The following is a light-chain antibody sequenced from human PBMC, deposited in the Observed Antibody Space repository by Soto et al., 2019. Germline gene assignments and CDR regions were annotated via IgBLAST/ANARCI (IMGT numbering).Light chain of an antibody. CDR2: GAS. CDR1: QSVSSN. J-gene: IGKJ1*01. V-gene: IGKV3-15*01. CDR3: QQYGSSQT. Sequence: EIVMPQSPATLSVSPGERATLSCRASQSVSSNLAWYQQKRGQAPRLLIYGASTRATGIPARFSGSGSGTEFTLTISSLEPEDFAVYYCQQYGSSQTFGQGTKVDIK.